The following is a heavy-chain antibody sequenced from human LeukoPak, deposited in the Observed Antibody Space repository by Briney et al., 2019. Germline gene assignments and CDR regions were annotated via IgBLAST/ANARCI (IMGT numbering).Heavy chain of an antibody. V-gene: IGHV4-38-2*02. CDR1: GYSISGGFY. Sequence: SETLSLTCTVSGYSISGGFYWGWIRQPPGGGRVWFGGIYHSGSTYYNPSLRSRVTILVDTSKNQFSLKLSSVTAADTAVYYCAREDILTGYTYYFDYWGQGTLVTVSS. CDR2: IYHSGST. CDR3: AREDILTGYTYYFDY. D-gene: IGHD3-9*01. J-gene: IGHJ4*02.